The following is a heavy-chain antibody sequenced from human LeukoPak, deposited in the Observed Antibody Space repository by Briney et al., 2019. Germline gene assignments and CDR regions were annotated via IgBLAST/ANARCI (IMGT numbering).Heavy chain of an antibody. D-gene: IGHD3-22*01. Sequence: GGSLRLSCAASGFTFSSYAMSWVRQAPGKGLEWVSAISGSGGSTYYADSVKGRFTISRDNSKNTLYLQMNSLRAEDTAVYYCAKADGNYYDGSGLPSDYWGQGTLVTVSS. V-gene: IGHV3-23*01. CDR2: ISGSGGST. J-gene: IGHJ4*02. CDR3: AKADGNYYDGSGLPSDY. CDR1: GFTFSSYA.